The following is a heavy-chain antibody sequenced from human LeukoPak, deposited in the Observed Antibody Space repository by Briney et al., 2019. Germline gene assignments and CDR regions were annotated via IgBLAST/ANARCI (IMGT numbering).Heavy chain of an antibody. V-gene: IGHV4-59*01. CDR3: ASLKSYSYYFDY. Sequence: SETLSLTCTVSGGSISSYYWSWIRQPPGKGLEWIGYIYYSGSTNYNPSLKGRVTISVDTSKNQFSLKLSSVTAADTAVYYCASLKSYSYYFDYWGQGTLVTVSS. CDR2: IYYSGST. CDR1: GGSISSYY. D-gene: IGHD3-16*01. J-gene: IGHJ4*02.